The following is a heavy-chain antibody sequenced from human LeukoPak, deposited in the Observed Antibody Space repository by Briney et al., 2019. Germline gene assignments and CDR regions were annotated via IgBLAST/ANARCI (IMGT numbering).Heavy chain of an antibody. CDR3: ARGGNSPFDY. CDR2: IHQSGST. CDR1: GGSISSSNW. J-gene: IGHJ4*02. Sequence: SETLSLTCVVSGGSISSSNWWTWVRQPPGKGLEWIGKIHQSGSTKYNPSLNSRVTISVDKSKNQFSLILSSVTAADTAVYYCARGGNSPFDYWGQGTLVTVSS. D-gene: IGHD4-23*01. V-gene: IGHV4-4*02.